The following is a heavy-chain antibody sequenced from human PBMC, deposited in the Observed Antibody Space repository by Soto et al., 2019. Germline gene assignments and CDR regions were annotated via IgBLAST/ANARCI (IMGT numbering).Heavy chain of an antibody. CDR1: GGSISRSNW. V-gene: IGHV4-4*02. CDR2: IYHSGST. CDR3: AGRRDGSGSLEY. Sequence: QVQLQESGPGLVKPSGPLSLTCAVSGGSISRSNWWSWVRQSPGKGLEWIAEIYHSGSTNYNPSLKSRVTMSVAKSRDQFCAKLRSVTAADTAVYYCAGRRDGSGSLEYWGQGTLVTVSS. J-gene: IGHJ4*02. D-gene: IGHD3-10*01.